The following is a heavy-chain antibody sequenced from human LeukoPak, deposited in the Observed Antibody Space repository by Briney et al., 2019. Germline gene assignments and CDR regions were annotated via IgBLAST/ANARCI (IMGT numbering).Heavy chain of an antibody. CDR3: ARRAYSAAYWKHFDY. CDR1: GGSISSGSYY. D-gene: IGHD1-1*01. J-gene: IGHJ4*02. V-gene: IGHV4-61*09. Sequence: PSETLSLTCTVSGGSISSGSYYWSWIRQPAGKGLELIGHIYTSGSTNYNPSLKSRVTISVDTSKNQFSLKLSSVTAADTAVYFCARRAYSAAYWKHFDYWGQGTLVTVSS. CDR2: IYTSGST.